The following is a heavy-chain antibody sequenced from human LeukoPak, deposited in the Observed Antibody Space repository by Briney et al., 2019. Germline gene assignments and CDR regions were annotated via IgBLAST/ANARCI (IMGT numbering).Heavy chain of an antibody. J-gene: IGHJ5*02. CDR3: ARGSTVVTPRLGGLGWFDP. V-gene: IGHV1-2*02. D-gene: IGHD4-23*01. CDR1: GYTFTGYY. Sequence: ASVKVSCKASGYTFTGYYMRWVRQAPGQGLEWMGWINPNSGGTNYAQKFQGRVTMTRDTSISTAYMELSRLRSDDTAVYYCARGSTVVTPRLGGLGWFDPWGQGTLVTVSS. CDR2: INPNSGGT.